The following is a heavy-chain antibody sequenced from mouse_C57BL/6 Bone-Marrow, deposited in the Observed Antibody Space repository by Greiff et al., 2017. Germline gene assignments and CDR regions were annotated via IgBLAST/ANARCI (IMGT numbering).Heavy chain of an antibody. Sequence: VQLKQSGGGLVKPGGSLKLSCAASGFTFSDYGMHWVRQAPETGLEWVAYISSGSSTIYYADTVKGRFTISRDNAKNTLFRQLTSLRSKDTVMYYCAGPDDGYPCWYFEEWSTGAAVTVST. V-gene: IGHV5-17*01. CDR1: GFTFSDYG. CDR2: ISSGSSTI. J-gene: IGHJ1*03. CDR3: AGPDDGYPCWYFEE. D-gene: IGHD2-3*01.